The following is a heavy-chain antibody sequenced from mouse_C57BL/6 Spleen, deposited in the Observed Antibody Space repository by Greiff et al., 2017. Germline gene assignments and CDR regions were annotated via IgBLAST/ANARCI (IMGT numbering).Heavy chain of an antibody. CDR1: GYTFTSYW. J-gene: IGHJ2*01. CDR3: ARGNYSGSSPYFDY. Sequence: VQLQQPGAELVMPGASVKLSCKASGYTFTSYWMHWVKQRPGQGLEWIGEIDPSDSYTNYHQKFKGKSTLTVDKSSSTAYMQLSSLTSEDSAVYYGARGNYSGSSPYFDYWGQGTTLTVSS. CDR2: IDPSDSYT. D-gene: IGHD1-1*01. V-gene: IGHV1-69*01.